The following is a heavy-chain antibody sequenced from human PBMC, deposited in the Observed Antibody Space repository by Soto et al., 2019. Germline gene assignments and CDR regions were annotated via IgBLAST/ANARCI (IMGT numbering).Heavy chain of an antibody. CDR1: GFTFSDYY. V-gene: IGHV3-11*01. D-gene: IGHD3-3*01. J-gene: IGHJ4*02. Sequence: QVQLVESGGGLVKPGGSLRLSCAASGFTFSDYYMSWIRQAPGKGLEWVSYISSSGSTIYYADSVKGRFTISRDNAKNSLYLQMTSLRAEETAVYYCARVERGITIFGVVIPPFDYWGQGTLVTVSS. CDR2: ISSSGSTI. CDR3: ARVERGITIFGVVIPPFDY.